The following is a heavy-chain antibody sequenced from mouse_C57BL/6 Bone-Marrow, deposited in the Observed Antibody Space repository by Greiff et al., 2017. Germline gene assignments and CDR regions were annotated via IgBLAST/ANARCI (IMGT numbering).Heavy chain of an antibody. CDR3: ARFGPITTVVATPDY. J-gene: IGHJ2*01. CDR2: IYPGDGAT. Sequence: QVQLKESGPELVKPGASVKISCKASGYAFSSSWMTWVKQRPGKGLEWIGRIYPGDGATNYNGKFKGKATLTADKSSSTAYMQLSSLTSEDSAVYYCARFGPITTVVATPDYWGQGTTLTVSA. V-gene: IGHV1-82*01. D-gene: IGHD1-1*01. CDR1: GYAFSSSW.